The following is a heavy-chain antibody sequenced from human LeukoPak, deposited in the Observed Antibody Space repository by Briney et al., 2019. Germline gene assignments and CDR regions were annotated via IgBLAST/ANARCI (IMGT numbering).Heavy chain of an antibody. J-gene: IGHJ6*02. CDR3: ARDETHTAYLEYSGMDV. V-gene: IGHV3-30*02. CDR1: GFTFSSYG. D-gene: IGHD5-18*01. CDR2: IRYDGSNK. Sequence: GGSLRLSCAASGFTFSSYGMHWVRQAPGKGLEWVAFIRYDGSNKDYADSVKGRFTISRDNSKNTVYLQMNSLRAEDTAVYYCARDETHTAYLEYSGMDVWGQGTTVTVSS.